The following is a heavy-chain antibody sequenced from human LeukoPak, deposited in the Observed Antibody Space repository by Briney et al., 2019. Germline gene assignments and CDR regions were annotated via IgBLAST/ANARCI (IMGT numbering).Heavy chain of an antibody. CDR2: IYSSGST. D-gene: IGHD1-1*01. J-gene: IGHJ5*02. CDR1: GGSISSYY. CDR3: ARGTERASWFDP. Sequence: SETLSLTCTVSGGSISSYYWSWIRQPPGKGLEWIGYIYSSGSTNYNPSPKSRITISVDTSKNQFSLKLSSVTAADTAVYYCARGTERASWFDPWGQGTLVTVSS. V-gene: IGHV4-59*12.